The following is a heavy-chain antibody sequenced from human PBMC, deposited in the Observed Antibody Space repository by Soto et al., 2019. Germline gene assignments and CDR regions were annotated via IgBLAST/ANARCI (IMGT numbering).Heavy chain of an antibody. V-gene: IGHV3-74*01. D-gene: IGHD3-10*01. Sequence: EVQLVESGGGLVQPGGSLRLSCAASGFTFSTYWMHWVRQAPGKGLVWVSRINYDGSSTDYADSVKGRFTISRDNAKNTLYLQMNTFTAEDTAVYYCTRGPRPTSVGTGAYWGQGTLVTVSS. CDR2: INYDGSST. CDR3: TRGPRPTSVGTGAY. J-gene: IGHJ4*02. CDR1: GFTFSTYW.